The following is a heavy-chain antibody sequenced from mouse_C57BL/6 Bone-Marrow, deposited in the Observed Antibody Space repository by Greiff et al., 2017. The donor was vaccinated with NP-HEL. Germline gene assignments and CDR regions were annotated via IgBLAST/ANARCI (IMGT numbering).Heavy chain of an antibody. D-gene: IGHD1-1*01. CDR3: ARRITTRDWYFDV. V-gene: IGHV1-81*01. CDR2: IYPRSGNT. Sequence: QVQLQQSGAELARPGASVKLSCKASGYTFTSYGISWVKQRTGQGLEWIGEIYPRSGNTYYNEKFKGKATLTADKSSSTAYMELRSLTSEDSAVYFCARRITTRDWYFDVWGTGTTVTVSS. CDR1: GYTFTSYG. J-gene: IGHJ1*03.